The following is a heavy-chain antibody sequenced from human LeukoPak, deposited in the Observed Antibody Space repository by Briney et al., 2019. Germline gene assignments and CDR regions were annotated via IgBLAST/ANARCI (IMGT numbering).Heavy chain of an antibody. V-gene: IGHV4-59*01. Sequence: PSETLSLTCTVSGGSISSYYWSWIRQPPGKGLEWIGYIYYSGSTNYNPSPKSRVTISVDTSKNQFSLKLSSVTAADTAVYYCARDSGSGSYPVYYFDYWGQGTLVTVSS. D-gene: IGHD3-10*01. CDR2: IYYSGST. CDR3: ARDSGSGSYPVYYFDY. J-gene: IGHJ4*02. CDR1: GGSISSYY.